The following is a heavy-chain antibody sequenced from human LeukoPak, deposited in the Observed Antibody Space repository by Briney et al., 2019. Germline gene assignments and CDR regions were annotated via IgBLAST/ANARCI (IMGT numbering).Heavy chain of an antibody. D-gene: IGHD5-12*01. CDR3: ARGAGWLRGFYYFDY. V-gene: IGHV1-18*01. CDR1: GGTFSSYA. CDR2: ISAYNGNT. Sequence: ASVKVSCKASGGTFSSYAISWVRQAPGQGLEWMGWISAYNGNTNYAQKLQGRVTMTTDTSTSTAYMELRSLRSDDTAVYYCARGAGWLRGFYYFDYWGQGTLVTVSS. J-gene: IGHJ4*02.